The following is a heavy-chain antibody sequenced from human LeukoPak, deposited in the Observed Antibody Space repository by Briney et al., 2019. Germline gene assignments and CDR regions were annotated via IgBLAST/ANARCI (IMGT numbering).Heavy chain of an antibody. J-gene: IGHJ4*02. D-gene: IGHD6-19*01. Sequence: GASVKVSCKASGYTFTGYYMHWVRQAPGQGLEWMGRINPNSGGTNYAQKFQGRVTMTRDTSISTAYMELSRLRSDDTAVYYCARVAVAGHPPWPGIDYWGQGTLVTVSS. CDR2: INPNSGGT. CDR3: ARVAVAGHPPWPGIDY. V-gene: IGHV1-2*06. CDR1: GYTFTGYY.